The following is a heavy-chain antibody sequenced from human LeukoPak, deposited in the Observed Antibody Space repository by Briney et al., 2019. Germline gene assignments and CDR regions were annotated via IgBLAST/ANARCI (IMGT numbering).Heavy chain of an antibody. Sequence: GRSLRLSCAASGFTFSSYGMHWVRQAPGKGLEWVAVIWYDGSNKYYADSVKGRFTISRDNSKNTLYLQMNSLRAEDTAVYYCAREHVFLWFGELLDWGQGTLVTVSS. D-gene: IGHD3-10*01. CDR1: GFTFSSYG. CDR3: AREHVFLWFGELLD. J-gene: IGHJ4*02. CDR2: IWYDGSNK. V-gene: IGHV3-33*01.